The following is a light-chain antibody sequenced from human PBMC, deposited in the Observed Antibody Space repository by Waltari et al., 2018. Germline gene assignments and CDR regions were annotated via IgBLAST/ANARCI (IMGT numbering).Light chain of an antibody. J-gene: IGKJ4*01. CDR1: QSVSSY. V-gene: IGKV3-11*01. CDR3: QQRSNWPLT. CDR2: DAS. Sequence: EIVLTQSPATRSLSPGERATLSCRASQSVSSYLAWYQQKPGQSPRPLIYDASNRATGSPARFSGSGSGTDFTLTVSSLEPEDSAVYYCQQRSNWPLTFGGGTTVEIK.